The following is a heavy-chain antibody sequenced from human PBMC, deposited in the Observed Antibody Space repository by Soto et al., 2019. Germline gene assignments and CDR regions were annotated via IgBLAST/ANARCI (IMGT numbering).Heavy chain of an antibody. J-gene: IGHJ5*02. CDR2: ISGSGVST. Sequence: PGGSLRLSCAASGFTFSSYSISWVRQAPWKGLEWVSAISGSGVSTYYADSVKGRFTISRDNSKKTLYLKMTSLRAEDTAVYYFAKDLLEGLFAAGKSFDASGQRTLVTVCS. V-gene: IGHV3-23*01. D-gene: IGHD3-22*01. CDR1: GFTFSSYS. CDR3: AKDLLEGLFAAGKSFDA.